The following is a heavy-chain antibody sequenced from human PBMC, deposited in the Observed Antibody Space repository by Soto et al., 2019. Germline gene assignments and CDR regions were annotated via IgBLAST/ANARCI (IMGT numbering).Heavy chain of an antibody. CDR1: GYTFTSYE. Sequence: QVQLVQSGAEVKKPGASVKVSCKASGYTFTSYEINWVRQATGQGLEWMVWMNPNSGNTGYAQKFQGRVTMTRNTSISTAYMALSSLRYEDTAIYYCVRWGVVLDAPLGFDPWGQGTLVSVSS. CDR2: MNPNSGNT. J-gene: IGHJ5*02. CDR3: VRWGVVLDAPLGFDP. D-gene: IGHD2-15*01. V-gene: IGHV1-8*01.